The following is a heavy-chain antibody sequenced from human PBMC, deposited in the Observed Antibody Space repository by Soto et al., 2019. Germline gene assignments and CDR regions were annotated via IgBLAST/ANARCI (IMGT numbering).Heavy chain of an antibody. CDR2: MNPNSGNT. V-gene: IGHV1-8*01. CDR1: GYTFTSYD. J-gene: IGHJ3*02. Sequence: QVQLVQSGAEVKKPGASVKVSCKTSGYTFTSYDINWVRQATGQGLEWMGWMNPNSGNTGYAQKFQGRVTMTRNTSISTSYMELSSLRSEDTAVYYCARGEKNRLSDALDIWGQGTVVTVSS. CDR3: ARGEKNRLSDALDI.